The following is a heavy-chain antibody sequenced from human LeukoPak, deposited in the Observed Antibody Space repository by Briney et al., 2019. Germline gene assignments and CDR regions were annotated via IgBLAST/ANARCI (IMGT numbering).Heavy chain of an antibody. V-gene: IGHV3-30-3*01. Sequence: GGSLRLSCAASGFTFSSYAMHWVRQAPGKGLEWVAVISYDGSNKYYADSVKGRFTISRDNSKNTLYLQMNSLRAEDTAVYYCARDRAAVPYYSFDYWGQGTLVTVSS. CDR1: GFTFSSYA. J-gene: IGHJ4*02. D-gene: IGHD3-9*01. CDR3: ARDRAAVPYYSFDY. CDR2: ISYDGSNK.